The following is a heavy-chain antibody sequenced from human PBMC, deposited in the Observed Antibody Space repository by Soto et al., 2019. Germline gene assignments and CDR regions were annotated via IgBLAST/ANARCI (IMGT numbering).Heavy chain of an antibody. CDR3: ARDGDGYDH. CDR2: IYSSGGT. D-gene: IGHD5-12*01. Sequence: QVQLQESGPGLVKPSETLSLTCSVSGGSISSGSYYWTWIRQPPGKGLEWIGYIYSSGGTSYNPSLKSRVTISVDTSKNPFSLKLSSVTAADTAVYYCARDGDGYDHWGQGTLVTVSS. CDR1: GGSISSGSYY. J-gene: IGHJ1*01. V-gene: IGHV4-61*01.